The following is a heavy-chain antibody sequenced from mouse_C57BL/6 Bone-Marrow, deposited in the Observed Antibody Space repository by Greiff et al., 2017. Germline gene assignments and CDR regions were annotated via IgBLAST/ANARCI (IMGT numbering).Heavy chain of an antibody. CDR1: GYTFTSYG. CDR2: IYPRSGNT. J-gene: IGHJ2*01. D-gene: IGHD1-1*01. CDR3: ARRPYYGSSS. Sequence: QVQLQQSGPELVKPGASVKMSCKASGYTFTSYGISWVKQRTGQGLEWIGEIYPRSGNTYYNEKFKGKATLTADKSSSTAYMELRSLTSEDSAVYFCARRPYYGSSSWGQGTTLTVSS. V-gene: IGHV1-81*01.